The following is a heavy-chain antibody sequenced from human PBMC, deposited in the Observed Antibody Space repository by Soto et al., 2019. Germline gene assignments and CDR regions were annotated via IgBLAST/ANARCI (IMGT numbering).Heavy chain of an antibody. CDR2: ISGSGGST. V-gene: IGHV3-23*01. Sequence: GGSLRLSCAASGFTFSSYAMSWVRQAPGKGLEWVSAISGSGGSTYYADSVKGRFTISRDNSKNTLYLQMNSLRAEDTAVYYCAKYRSGGSNYYMDVWGKGTTVTVSS. D-gene: IGHD2-15*01. CDR3: AKYRSGGSNYYMDV. CDR1: GFTFSSYA. J-gene: IGHJ6*03.